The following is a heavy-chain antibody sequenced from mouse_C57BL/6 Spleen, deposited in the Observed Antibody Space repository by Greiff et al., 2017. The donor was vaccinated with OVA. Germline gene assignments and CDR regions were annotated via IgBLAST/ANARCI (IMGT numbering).Heavy chain of an antibody. Sequence: EVKLVESGGGLVQPGGSMKLSCVASGFTFSNYWMNWVRQSPEKGLEWVAQIRLKSDNYATQYAESVKGRFTISRDDSKSIVYLQMNNLRAEDTGIYYCTKAYYDYDGAWFAYWGQGTLVTVSA. J-gene: IGHJ3*01. V-gene: IGHV6-3*01. CDR3: TKAYYDYDGAWFAY. CDR1: GFTFSNYW. D-gene: IGHD2-4*01. CDR2: IRLKSDNYAT.